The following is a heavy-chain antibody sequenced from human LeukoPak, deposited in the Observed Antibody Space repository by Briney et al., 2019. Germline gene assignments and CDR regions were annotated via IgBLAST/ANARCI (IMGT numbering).Heavy chain of an antibody. CDR1: GYTFTDNY. CDR3: ARGRYCSETSCSDFDS. CDR2: INPNSGGT. V-gene: IGHV1-2*02. Sequence: ASVKVSWKASGYTFTDNYMHWVRQAPGPGLEWMGWINPNSGGTDYPQKFQGRVTMIRDTSISTAYMELSRLTSDDTAVYYCARGRYCSETSCSDFDSWGQGTLVTVSS. D-gene: IGHD2-2*01. J-gene: IGHJ4*02.